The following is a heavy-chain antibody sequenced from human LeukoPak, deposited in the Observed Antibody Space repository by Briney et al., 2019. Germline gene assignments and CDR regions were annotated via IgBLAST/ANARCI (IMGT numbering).Heavy chain of an antibody. J-gene: IGHJ4*02. D-gene: IGHD2-15*01. CDR1: DGSISSYY. CDR2: IYSSGST. Sequence: SETLSLTCTVSDGSISSYYWSWIRQPAGKGLEWIGRIYSSGSTNYNPSLKSRVTISVDTSKNQFSLKLSSVTAADTAVYYCARAAYCSGGSCYLASIDYWGQGTLVTVSS. V-gene: IGHV4-4*07. CDR3: ARAAYCSGGSCYLASIDY.